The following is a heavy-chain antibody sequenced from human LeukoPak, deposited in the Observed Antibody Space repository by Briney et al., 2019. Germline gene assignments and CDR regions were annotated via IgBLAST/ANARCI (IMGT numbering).Heavy chain of an antibody. V-gene: IGHV4-59*01. CDR1: GGSISRYY. Sequence: PSETLSLTCTVSGGSISRYYWSWIRRPPGKGLEWIGYIYYSGSTNYNPSLKSRVTISVDTSKNQFSLKLSSVTAADTAVYYCAGAGLQGNWFDPWGQGTLVTVSS. CDR2: IYYSGST. CDR3: AGAGLQGNWFDP. J-gene: IGHJ5*02.